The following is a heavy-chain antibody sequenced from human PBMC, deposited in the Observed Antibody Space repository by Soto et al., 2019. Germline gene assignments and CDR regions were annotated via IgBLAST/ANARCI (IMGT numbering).Heavy chain of an antibody. CDR2: IGSKGETYAT. J-gene: IGHJ4*02. D-gene: IGHD3-9*01. CDR3: SRDDSDWFFN. Sequence: GGSLRLSCAASGFTFGASNLQWVRQASGKGLEWLGRIGSKGETYATAYAASVKGRFTISRDDSKNTAYLQMNSLKSEDTAVYYCSRDDSDWFFNWGRGTLVTVSS. V-gene: IGHV3-73*01. CDR1: GFTFGASN.